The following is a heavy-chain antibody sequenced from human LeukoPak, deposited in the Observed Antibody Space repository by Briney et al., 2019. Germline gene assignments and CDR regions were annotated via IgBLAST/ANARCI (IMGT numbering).Heavy chain of an antibody. V-gene: IGHV1-3*01. J-gene: IGHJ4*02. CDR3: ARGYYDLLTGHVVTYYFDY. CDR1: GFTFAELS. D-gene: IGHD3-9*01. Sequence: ASVTVSCTVSGFTFAELSMHWVRQAPGQRLEWMGWINAANGKTNYSRKFQGRATLTRDTSASTAYMELSSLRSEDTAVYYCARGYYDLLTGHVVTYYFDYWGQGTLVTVSS. CDR2: INAANGKT.